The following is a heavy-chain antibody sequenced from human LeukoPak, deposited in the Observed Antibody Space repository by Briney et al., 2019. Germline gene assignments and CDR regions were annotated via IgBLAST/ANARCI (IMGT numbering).Heavy chain of an antibody. D-gene: IGHD5-18*01. V-gene: IGHV4-38-2*02. Sequence: SETLSLTCTVSGYSISSGYYWGWIRQPPGKGLEWIANIYHSGNTYYNPSLKSRVTISVDTSRNQFSLKLSSVTAADTAVYYCARRSWIRGYFDYWGQGTLVIVSS. J-gene: IGHJ4*02. CDR2: IYHSGNT. CDR3: ARRSWIRGYFDY. CDR1: GYSISSGYY.